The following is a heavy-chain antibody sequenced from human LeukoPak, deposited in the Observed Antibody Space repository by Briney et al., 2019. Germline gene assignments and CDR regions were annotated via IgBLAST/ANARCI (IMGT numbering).Heavy chain of an antibody. Sequence: PGGSLRLSCAASGFTFSSYSMNWVRQAPGKGLEWVSYISSSSSTIYYADSVKGRFTISRDNAKNSLYLQMNSLRAEDTAVYYCARGPPRITIFGVVNLRDNWFDHWGQGTLVTVSS. CDR2: ISSSSSTI. V-gene: IGHV3-48*01. J-gene: IGHJ5*02. D-gene: IGHD3-3*01. CDR1: GFTFSSYS. CDR3: ARGPPRITIFGVVNLRDNWFDH.